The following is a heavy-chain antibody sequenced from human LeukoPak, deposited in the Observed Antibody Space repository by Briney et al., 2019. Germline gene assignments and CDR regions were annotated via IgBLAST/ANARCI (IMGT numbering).Heavy chain of an antibody. CDR3: ARGYFGPFDP. D-gene: IGHD2/OR15-2a*01. V-gene: IGHV3-74*01. J-gene: IGHJ5*02. CDR1: GFTFSSYW. Sequence: PGGSLRLSCAASGFTFSSYWRHWVRQAPGKGLVWVSRINNDGSGSNYADSVKGRFTISRDNAKNTLYLQMNSLRAEATALYYCARGYFGPFDPWGQGTLVTVSS. CDR2: INNDGSGS.